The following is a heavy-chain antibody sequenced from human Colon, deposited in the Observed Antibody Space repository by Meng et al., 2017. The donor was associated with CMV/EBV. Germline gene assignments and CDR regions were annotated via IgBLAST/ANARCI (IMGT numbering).Heavy chain of an antibody. CDR3: ARVLPTYYYDTSAYPLDY. CDR1: GFRFGTFY. CDR2: ISPDGVTT. Sequence: GESLKISCEASGFRFGTFYMHWVRQAPGKGLEWVSRISPDGVTTTYAESVKGRFTLSRDNAKNTMYLQIDNLRAEDTAVYYCARVLPTYYYDTSAYPLDYWGQGTLVTVSS. V-gene: IGHV3-74*01. D-gene: IGHD3-22*01. J-gene: IGHJ4*02.